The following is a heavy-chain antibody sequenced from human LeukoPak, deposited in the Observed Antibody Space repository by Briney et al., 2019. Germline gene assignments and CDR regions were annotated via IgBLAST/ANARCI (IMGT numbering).Heavy chain of an antibody. CDR1: GSTVSSNY. CDR3: ARGSSWYSGFDY. CDR2: IYSGGST. Sequence: GGSLRLSCAASGSTVSSNYMSWVRQAPGKGLEWVSVIYSGGSTYYADSVKGRFTISRDNSKNTLYLQMNSLRAEDTAVYYCARGSSWYSGFDYWGQGTLVTVSS. D-gene: IGHD6-13*01. J-gene: IGHJ4*02. V-gene: IGHV3-53*01.